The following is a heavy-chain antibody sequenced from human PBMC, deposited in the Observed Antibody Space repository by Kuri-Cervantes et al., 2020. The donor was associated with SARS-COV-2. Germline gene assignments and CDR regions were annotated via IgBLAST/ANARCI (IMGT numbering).Heavy chain of an antibody. CDR2: IYPGDSDT. Sequence: KVSCKGSGYSFTSYWIGWVRQMPGKGLEWMGIIYPGDSDTRYSPSFQGQVTIPADKSINTAYLQWSHLKASDTAMYYCARHGYDICGYSEIDYWGQGTLVTVSS. CDR1: GYSFTSYW. J-gene: IGHJ4*02. V-gene: IGHV5-51*01. D-gene: IGHD3-22*01. CDR3: ARHGYDICGYSEIDY.